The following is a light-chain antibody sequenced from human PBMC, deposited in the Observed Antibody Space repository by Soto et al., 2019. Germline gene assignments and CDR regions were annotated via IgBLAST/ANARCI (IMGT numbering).Light chain of an antibody. V-gene: IGLV2-14*01. CDR2: EVN. CDR3: SSYSISTAYL. CDR1: NRDVGGYDY. Sequence: QSVLTQPASVSGSPGQSSTISCTGTNRDVGGYDYVSWYQLHPGKAPKLMVFEVNNRPSGVSYRFSGSKSGNTASLTISWLQAEDEADYFCSSYSISTAYLFGTGTKVTVL. J-gene: IGLJ1*01.